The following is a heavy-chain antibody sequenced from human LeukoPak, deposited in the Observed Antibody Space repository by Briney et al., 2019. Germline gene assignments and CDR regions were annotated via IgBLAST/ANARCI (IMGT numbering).Heavy chain of an antibody. CDR3: ARVSSTFAEYFQH. CDR2: IRYDGSNK. D-gene: IGHD2-2*01. V-gene: IGHV3-30*02. CDR1: GFTFSSYG. Sequence: GGSLRLFWAASGFTFSSYGMHWVRQAAGKGREWVAFIRYDGSNKYYADSVKGRFTISRDNSKNTLYLQMNSLRAEDTAVYYCARVSSTFAEYFQHWGQGTLVTVSS. J-gene: IGHJ1*01.